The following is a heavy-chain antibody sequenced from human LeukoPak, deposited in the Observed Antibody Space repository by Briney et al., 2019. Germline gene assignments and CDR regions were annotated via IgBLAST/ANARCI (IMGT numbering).Heavy chain of an antibody. CDR2: MNPNSGNT. CDR1: GYTFTSYD. J-gene: IGHJ6*02. CDR3: ASADYYDSSRYYYYGTDV. D-gene: IGHD3-22*01. Sequence: ASVKVSCKASGYTFTSYDINWVRQATGQGLEWMGWMNPNSGNTGYAQKFQGRVTMTRNTSISTAYMELSSLRSEDTAVYYCASADYYDSSRYYYYGTDVWGQGTTVTVSS. V-gene: IGHV1-8*01.